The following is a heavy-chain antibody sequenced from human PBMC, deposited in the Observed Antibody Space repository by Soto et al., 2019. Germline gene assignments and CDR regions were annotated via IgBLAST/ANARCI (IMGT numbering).Heavy chain of an antibody. CDR2: TIPILGTP. Sequence: QVQLVQSGPEVKKPGSSVKVSCKASGGTLSSSAASWVRQAPGQGLEWMGGTIPILGTPTYAQKFQGRLSITADESTNTAYMELNSLTSEDTAVYYCARGEGSDTGDDWGQGTRVTVSS. CDR1: GGTLSSSA. CDR3: ARGEGSDTGDD. D-gene: IGHD5-18*01. J-gene: IGHJ4*02. V-gene: IGHV1-69*01.